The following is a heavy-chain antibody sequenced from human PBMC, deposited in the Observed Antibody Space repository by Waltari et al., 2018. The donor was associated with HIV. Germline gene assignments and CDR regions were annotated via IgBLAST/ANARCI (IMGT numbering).Heavy chain of an antibody. CDR3: ARGGLLRLGELSPKKPFDY. J-gene: IGHJ4*02. CDR2: INHSGST. D-gene: IGHD3-16*02. V-gene: IGHV4-34*01. Sequence: QVQLQQWGAGLLKPSETLSLTCAVYGGSFSGYYWSWIRQPPGKGLEWIGEINHSGSTNYNPSLKSRVTISVDTSKNQFSLKLSSVTAADTAVYYCARGGLLRLGELSPKKPFDYWGQGTLVTVSA. CDR1: GGSFSGYY.